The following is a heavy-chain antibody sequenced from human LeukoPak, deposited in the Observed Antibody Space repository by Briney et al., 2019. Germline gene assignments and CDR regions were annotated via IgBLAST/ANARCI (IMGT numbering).Heavy chain of an antibody. D-gene: IGHD1-26*01. V-gene: IGHV3-66*01. Sequence: GGSLRLSCAASGFTVGSNYMSWVRQAPGRGLEWVSVMYSGGSTYYADSVKGRFTISRDNSKNTLYLQMNSLRAEDTAVYYCAKEDRYSGSYSNWGQGTLVTVSS. CDR3: AKEDRYSGSYSN. J-gene: IGHJ4*02. CDR2: MYSGGST. CDR1: GFTVGSNY.